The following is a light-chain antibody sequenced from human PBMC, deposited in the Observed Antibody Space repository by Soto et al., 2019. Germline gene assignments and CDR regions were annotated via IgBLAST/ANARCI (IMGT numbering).Light chain of an antibody. Sequence: EIVLTQSPATLSLSPGERATLSCRASQSVSSYLAWYQQKPGQAPRLLIYDASNRATGIPARFSCSGSGTDFTLTISSLEREDFAVYYCQQRSNWPPGGTFGQGTKLEIK. J-gene: IGKJ2*02. CDR1: QSVSSY. CDR3: QQRSNWPPGGT. V-gene: IGKV3-11*01. CDR2: DAS.